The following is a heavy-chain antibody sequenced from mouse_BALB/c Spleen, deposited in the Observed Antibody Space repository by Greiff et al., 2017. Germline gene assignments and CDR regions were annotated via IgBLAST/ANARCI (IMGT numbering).Heavy chain of an antibody. V-gene: IGHV3-2*02. D-gene: IGHD1-2*01. CDR3: ARITTATKYFDY. J-gene: IGHJ2*01. CDR1: GYSITSDYA. CDR2: ISYSGST. Sequence: VQLKESGPGLVKPSQSLSLTCTVTGYSITSDYAWNWIRQFPGNKLEWMGYISYSGSTSYNPSLKSRISITRDTSKNQFFLQLNSVTTEDTATYYCARITTATKYFDYWGQGTTLTVSS.